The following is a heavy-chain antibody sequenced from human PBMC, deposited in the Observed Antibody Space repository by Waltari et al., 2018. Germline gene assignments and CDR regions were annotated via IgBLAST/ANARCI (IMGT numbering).Heavy chain of an antibody. CDR1: GYSISSGYS. J-gene: IGHJ2*01. D-gene: IGHD6-6*01. V-gene: IGHV4-38-2*01. CDR2: IYHSGST. CDR3: ARHPEQLVGYWYFDL. Sequence: QVQLQESGPGLVKPSETLSLTCDVPGYSISSGYSWGWIRQPPGKGLEWIGSIYHSGSTYQNPSLKSRLTISLDTSKNQFSLKLSSVTAADTAVFYCARHPEQLVGYWYFDLWGRGTLVTVSS.